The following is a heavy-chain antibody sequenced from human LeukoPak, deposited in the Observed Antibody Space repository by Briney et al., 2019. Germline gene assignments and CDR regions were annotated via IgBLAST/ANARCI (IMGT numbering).Heavy chain of an antibody. V-gene: IGHV4-59*12. J-gene: IGHJ3*02. Sequence: SETLSLTCTVSGGSISSYYWSWIRQPPGKGLEWIGYIYYSGSTNYNPSLKSRVTISVDTSKNQFSLKLSSVTAADTAVYYCANARTYYYDSSGSDAFDIWGQGTMVTVSS. CDR3: ANARTYYYDSSGSDAFDI. CDR1: GGSISSYY. CDR2: IYYSGST. D-gene: IGHD3-22*01.